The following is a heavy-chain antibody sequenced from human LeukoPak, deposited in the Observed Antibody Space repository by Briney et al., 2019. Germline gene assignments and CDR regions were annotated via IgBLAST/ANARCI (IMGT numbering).Heavy chain of an antibody. Sequence: GGSLRLSCAVSGFTFSSYSMNWVRQAPGKGLEWVSSISSSSSYIYYADSVKGRFTISRDNAKNSLYLQMNSLRAEDTAVYYCARDGYGIYGMDVWGQGTTVTVSS. V-gene: IGHV3-21*01. CDR3: ARDGYGIYGMDV. CDR2: ISSSSSYI. D-gene: IGHD5-18*01. J-gene: IGHJ6*02. CDR1: GFTFSSYS.